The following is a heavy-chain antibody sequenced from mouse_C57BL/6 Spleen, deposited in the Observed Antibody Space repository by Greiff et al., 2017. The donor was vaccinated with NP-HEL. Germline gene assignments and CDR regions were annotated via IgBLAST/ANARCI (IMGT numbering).Heavy chain of an antibody. V-gene: IGHV5-4*03. CDR1: GFTFSSYA. Sequence: DVKLQESGGGLVKPGGSLKLSCAASGFTFSSYAMSWVRQTPEKRLEWVATISDGGSYTYYPDNVKGRFTISRDNAKNNLYLQMSHLKSEDTAMYYCASDGYLWGQGTLVTVSA. CDR3: ASDGYL. D-gene: IGHD2-3*01. CDR2: ISDGGSYT. J-gene: IGHJ3*01.